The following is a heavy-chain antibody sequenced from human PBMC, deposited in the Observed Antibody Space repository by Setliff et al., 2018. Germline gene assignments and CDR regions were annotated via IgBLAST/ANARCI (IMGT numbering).Heavy chain of an antibody. D-gene: IGHD1-7*01. J-gene: IGHJ5*02. CDR2: INVGGTNT. CDR1: GFTFSSFA. CDR3: ARDQLRNYGGLYS. Sequence: GGSLRLSCAASGFTFSSFAMSWVRQAPGKRLEWVSIINVGGTNTYYRDSVKGRFTIFRDKSKNTLYLQMSSLRADDTAMYYCARDQLRNYGGLYSWGQGTLVTVSS. V-gene: IGHV3-23*01.